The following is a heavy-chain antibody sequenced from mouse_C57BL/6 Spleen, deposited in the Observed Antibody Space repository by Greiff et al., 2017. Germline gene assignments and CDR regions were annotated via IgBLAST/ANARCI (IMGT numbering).Heavy chain of an antibody. CDR3: ARGFYYAMDY. J-gene: IGHJ4*01. V-gene: IGHV1-50*01. CDR2: IDPSDSYT. Sequence: VQLQQPGAELVKPGASVKLSCKASGYTFTSYWMQWVKQRPGQGLEWIGEIDPSDSYTNYNQKFKGKATLTVNTSSSTAYMQLNSLTSEDSAVYCCARGFYYAMDYWGQGTSVTVSS. CDR1: GYTFTSYW.